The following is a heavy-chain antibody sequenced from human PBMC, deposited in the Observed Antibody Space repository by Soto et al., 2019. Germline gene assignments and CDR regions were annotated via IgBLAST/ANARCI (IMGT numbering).Heavy chain of an antibody. CDR2: ISGSGGST. J-gene: IGHJ5*02. D-gene: IGHD2-2*01. CDR3: AKDRKYQLLNNWFDP. CDR1: GFTFSSYA. Sequence: PGGSLRLSCAASGFTFSSYAMSWVRQAPGKGLEWVSAISGSGGSTYYADSVKGRFTISRDNSKNTLYLQMNSLRAEDTAVYYCAKDRKYQLLNNWFDPWGQGTLVTVSS. V-gene: IGHV3-23*01.